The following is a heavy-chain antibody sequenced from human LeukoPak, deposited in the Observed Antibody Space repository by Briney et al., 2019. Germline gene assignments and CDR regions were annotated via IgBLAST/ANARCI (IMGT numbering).Heavy chain of an antibody. D-gene: IGHD5-18*01. Sequence: GGSLRLSCAASGFTFSSYGMHWVRQAPGKGLEWVAFIRYDGSNKYYADSVKGRFTISRDNSKNTLYLQMNSLTAEDTAVYYCATDSEGIQLWLGYFDYWGQGTLVTVSS. J-gene: IGHJ4*02. CDR1: GFTFSSYG. CDR2: IRYDGSNK. CDR3: ATDSEGIQLWLGYFDY. V-gene: IGHV3-30*02.